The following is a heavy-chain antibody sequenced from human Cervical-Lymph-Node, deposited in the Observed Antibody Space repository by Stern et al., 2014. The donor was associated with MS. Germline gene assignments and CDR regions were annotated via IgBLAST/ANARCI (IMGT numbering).Heavy chain of an antibody. V-gene: IGHV5-51*01. CDR1: DYSFTSYW. J-gene: IGHJ6*02. Sequence: EVQLVEFGAEVKKPGESLKISCKGSDYSFTSYWIAWVRQMPGKGLEWMGIIYPSDSDTRYSPSFQGQVTISADKSTSTAYLQWSSLKASDTAMYYCARSARRYGMDVWGQGTTVTVSS. CDR3: ARSARRYGMDV. CDR2: IYPSDSDT.